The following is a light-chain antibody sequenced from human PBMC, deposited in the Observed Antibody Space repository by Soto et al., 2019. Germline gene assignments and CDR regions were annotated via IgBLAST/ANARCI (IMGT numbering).Light chain of an antibody. V-gene: IGKV1-5*03. CDR3: LQYQSYWT. CDR1: QSISRQ. CDR2: QAS. Sequence: DIQMTQSPSTLSASVGDRVSITCRASQSISRQLAWYQQKPGKAPNLLIYQASNLETGVPSRFTGSESGKEFTLTISSLQPDDLATYDCLQYQSYWTVGQGTKVQV. J-gene: IGKJ1*01.